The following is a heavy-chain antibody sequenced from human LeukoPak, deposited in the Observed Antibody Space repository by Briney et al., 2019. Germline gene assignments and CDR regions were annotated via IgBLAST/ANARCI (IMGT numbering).Heavy chain of an antibody. J-gene: IGHJ4*02. Sequence: ASVKVSCKASGYTFTSYEINWVRQATGQGLEWMGWINPNSGGTNYAQKFQGRVTMTRDTSISTAYMELSRLRSDDTAVYYCARVLDCSGGSCHDYWGQGTLVTVSS. CDR3: ARVLDCSGGSCHDY. CDR2: INPNSGGT. V-gene: IGHV1-2*02. D-gene: IGHD2-15*01. CDR1: GYTFTSYE.